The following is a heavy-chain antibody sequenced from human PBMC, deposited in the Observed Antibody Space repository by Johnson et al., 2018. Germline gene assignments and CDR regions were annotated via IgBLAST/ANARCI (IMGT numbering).Heavy chain of an antibody. D-gene: IGHD2-15*01. Sequence: VQLQESGGGLVKPGGSLRLSCAASGFTFSSYSMNWVRQAPGKGLEWVSSISSSSSTIYYADSVKGRFTISRDNAKNSLYLQMNSLRDEDTAVYYCARAYCSGGSCYVSGIWGQGTMVTVSS. J-gene: IGHJ3*02. V-gene: IGHV3-21*01. CDR2: ISSSSSTI. CDR1: GFTFSSYS. CDR3: ARAYCSGGSCYVSGI.